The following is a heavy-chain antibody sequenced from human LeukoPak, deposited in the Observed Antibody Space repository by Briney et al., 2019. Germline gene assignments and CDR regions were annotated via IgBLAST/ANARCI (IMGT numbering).Heavy chain of an antibody. Sequence: PGGSLRLSCAASGFTLAIHAMTWVRQAPGKGLEWVSGISGDGASTHYAESAKGQFTISRDNSQNTLSLQMNSLRVEDTAIYYCAKDSYASGRPLHTFDVWGQGTMVTVSS. V-gene: IGHV3-23*01. CDR1: GFTLAIHA. D-gene: IGHD3-10*01. CDR2: ISGDGAST. J-gene: IGHJ3*01. CDR3: AKDSYASGRPLHTFDV.